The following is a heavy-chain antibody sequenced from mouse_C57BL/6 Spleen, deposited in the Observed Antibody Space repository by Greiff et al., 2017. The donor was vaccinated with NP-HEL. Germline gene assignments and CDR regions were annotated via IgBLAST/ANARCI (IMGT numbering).Heavy chain of an antibody. J-gene: IGHJ2*01. CDR2: IHPNSGST. CDR3: AREGGDYDNY. Sequence: VKLQQPGAELVKPGASVKLSCKASGYTFTSYWMHWVKQRPGQGLEWIGMIHPNSGSTNYNEKFKSKATLTVDKSSSTAYMQLSSLTSEDSAVYYCAREGGDYDNYWGQGTTLTVSS. V-gene: IGHV1-64*01. D-gene: IGHD2-4*01. CDR1: GYTFTSYW.